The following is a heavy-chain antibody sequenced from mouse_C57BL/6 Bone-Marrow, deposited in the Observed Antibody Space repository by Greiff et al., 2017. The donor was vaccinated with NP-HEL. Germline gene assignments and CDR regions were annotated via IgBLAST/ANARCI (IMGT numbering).Heavy chain of an antibody. CDR1: GYTFTDYY. V-gene: IGHV1-26*01. Sequence: EVQLQQSGPELVKPGASVKISCKASGYTFTDYYMNWVKQSHGKSLEWIGDINPNNGGTSYNQKFKGKATLTVDKSSSTAYMELRSLTSEDSAVYYCARWRRYDGYYVGAMDYWGQGTSVTVSS. CDR2: INPNNGGT. D-gene: IGHD2-3*01. CDR3: ARWRRYDGYYVGAMDY. J-gene: IGHJ4*01.